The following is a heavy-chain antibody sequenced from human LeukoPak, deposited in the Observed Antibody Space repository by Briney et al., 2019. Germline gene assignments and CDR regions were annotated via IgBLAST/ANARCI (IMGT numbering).Heavy chain of an antibody. CDR3: LRGDNQR. CDR1: GYTFTGYY. V-gene: IGHV1-2*02. Sequence: GASVKVSCKASGYTFTGYYMHWMRQAPGQGLEWMGWINPKNGGTNYAQKFQGRVTMSRDTSIGTAYLDLSSLTSDDTAVYYCLRGDNQRWGQGTLVTVSS. CDR2: INPKNGGT. D-gene: IGHD2-21*02. J-gene: IGHJ4*02.